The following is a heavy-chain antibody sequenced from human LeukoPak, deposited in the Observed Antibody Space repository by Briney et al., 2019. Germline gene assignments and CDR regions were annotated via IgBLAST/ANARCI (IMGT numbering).Heavy chain of an antibody. V-gene: IGHV1-2*02. CDR3: ARDGDYGTGSYYRGCIDS. CDR1: GYSFTAFY. D-gene: IGHD3-10*01. CDR2: IHPRSGDT. J-gene: IGHJ4*02. Sequence: ASMKVSCKASGYSFTAFYLHWVRQAPGQGLEWMGWIHPRSGDTTYAQKFQGRVTLTRDTSISTAYMDLSSLRSDDTAVYYCARDGDYGTGSYYRGCIDSWGQGTPVTVSP.